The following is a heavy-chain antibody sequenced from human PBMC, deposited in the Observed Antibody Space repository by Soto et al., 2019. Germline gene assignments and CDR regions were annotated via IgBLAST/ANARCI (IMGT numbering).Heavy chain of an antibody. CDR3: ARGRPCMVYAMFDFDY. J-gene: IGHJ4*02. CDR1: GGSISSGGYY. CDR2: IYYSGST. Sequence: SETLSLTCTVSGGSISSGGYYWSWIRQHPGKGLEWIGYIYYSGSTYYNPSLKSRVTISVDTSKNQFSLKLSSVTAADTAVYYCARGRPCMVYAMFDFDYWGQGTLVTVSS. V-gene: IGHV4-31*03. D-gene: IGHD2-8*01.